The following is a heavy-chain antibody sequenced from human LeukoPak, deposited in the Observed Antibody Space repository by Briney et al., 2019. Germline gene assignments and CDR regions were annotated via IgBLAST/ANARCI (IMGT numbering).Heavy chain of an antibody. J-gene: IGHJ4*02. Sequence: GGSLRLSCAASGFTFSSYSMNWVRQAPGKGLEWVSVIYSGGSTYYADSVKGRFTISRDNSKNTLYLQMNSLRAEDTAVYYCARRDRYWGQGTLVTVSS. CDR1: GFTFSSYS. CDR3: ARRDRY. D-gene: IGHD5-24*01. CDR2: IYSGGST. V-gene: IGHV3-53*01.